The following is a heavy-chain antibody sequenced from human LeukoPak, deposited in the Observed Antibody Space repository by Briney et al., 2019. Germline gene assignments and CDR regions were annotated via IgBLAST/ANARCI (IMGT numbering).Heavy chain of an antibody. V-gene: IGHV1-18*01. CDR3: ARVLRYFDPRPLLDYYGMDV. J-gene: IGHJ6*02. CDR2: ISAYNGNT. CDR1: GYTFTSYG. Sequence: GASVKVSCKASGYTFTSYGISWVRQAPGQGLEWMGWISAYNGNTNYAQKLQGRVTMTTDKSTSTAYMELRSLRSDDTAVYYCARVLRYFDPRPLLDYYGMDVWGQGTTVTVSS. D-gene: IGHD3-9*01.